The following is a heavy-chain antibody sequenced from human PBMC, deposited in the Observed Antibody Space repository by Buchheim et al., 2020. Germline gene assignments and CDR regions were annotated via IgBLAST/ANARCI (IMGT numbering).Heavy chain of an antibody. CDR3: AHSSPQGGGYSGYVPFDP. J-gene: IGHJ5*02. Sequence: QITLKESGPTLVKPTQTLTLTCTFSGFSLSTSGVGVGWIRQPPGKALEWLALIYWDDDKPYSPSLKSRLPTTKDTPKNQVVLTMTNMYPVDAATYYCAHSSPQGGGYSGYVPFDPWGQGTL. CDR2: IYWDDDK. D-gene: IGHD5-12*01. CDR1: GFSLSTSGVG. V-gene: IGHV2-5*02.